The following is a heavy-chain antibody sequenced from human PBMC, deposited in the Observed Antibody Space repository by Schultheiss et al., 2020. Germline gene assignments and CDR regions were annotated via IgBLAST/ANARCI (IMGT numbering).Heavy chain of an antibody. CDR1: GFTFDDYG. V-gene: IGHV4-34*01. Sequence: GSLRLSCAASGFTFDDYGMSWVRQAPGKGLEWIGYIYYSGSTNYNPSLKSRVTMSVDTSKNQFSLKLSSVTAADTAVYYCARGGVVVAANIDWGQGTLVNGYS. CDR3: ARGGVVVAANID. D-gene: IGHD2-15*01. J-gene: IGHJ4*02. CDR2: IYYSGST.